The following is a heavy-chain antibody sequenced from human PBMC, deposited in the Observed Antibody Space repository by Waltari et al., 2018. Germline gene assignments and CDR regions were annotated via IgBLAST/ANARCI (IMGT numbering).Heavy chain of an antibody. V-gene: IGHV5-51*03. CDR3: ARREHDYDYVGGSYRRVIDTFDI. CDR1: GDKFSTYW. J-gene: IGHJ3*02. CDR2: IEVGDSEA. D-gene: IGHD3-16*02. Sequence: EVRLVQSGAEVKKPGESLKISCKGSGDKFSTYWIGWVRQMPGKGLGWMGIIEVGDSEASYSPSCRGQVTMSADKSITTAYLQWSSLKASDTAMYYCARREHDYDYVGGSYRRVIDTFDIWGQGTRVTVSS.